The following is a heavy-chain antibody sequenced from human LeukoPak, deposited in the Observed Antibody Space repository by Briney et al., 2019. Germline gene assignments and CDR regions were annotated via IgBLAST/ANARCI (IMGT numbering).Heavy chain of an antibody. CDR1: GYTFTSYY. CDR2: INPSGGST. CDR3: ARGARPPHYYYYMDV. Sequence: ASVKVSCKASGYTFTSYYMHWVRQAPGQGLEWMGIINPSGGSTSYAQKFQGRVTMTRDMSTSTDYMELSSLRSEDTAVYYCARGARPPHYYYYMDVWGKGTTVTVSS. D-gene: IGHD5-12*01. J-gene: IGHJ6*03. V-gene: IGHV1-46*01.